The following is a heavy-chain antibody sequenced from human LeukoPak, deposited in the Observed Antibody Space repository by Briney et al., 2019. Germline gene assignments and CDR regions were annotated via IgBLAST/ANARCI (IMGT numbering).Heavy chain of an antibody. J-gene: IGHJ4*02. CDR1: GGSINSNNYY. CDR2: IYSSGSA. D-gene: IGHD3-3*01. V-gene: IGHV4-39*01. Sequence: SETLSLTCTVSGGSINSNNYYWGWIRQPPGKGLEWIGSIYSSGSAYYNPSLRSRVTISVDTSKNQFSLRLSSVTAADTAVYYCQSRYLEWLLEYWGQGTLVTVSS. CDR3: QSRYLEWLLEY.